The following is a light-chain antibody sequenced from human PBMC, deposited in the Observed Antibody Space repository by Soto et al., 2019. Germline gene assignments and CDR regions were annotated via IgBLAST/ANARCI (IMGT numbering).Light chain of an antibody. J-gene: IGLJ1*01. CDR1: SSDVGGYNY. Sequence: QSALTQPPSASGSPGQSVTISCTGTSSDVGGYNYVSWYQQHPGKVPKLLIYEVSKRPSGVPDRFSGSKSGNTASLTVSGLQVEDEADYYCSSYAGSNNLGVFGTGTKVTVL. V-gene: IGLV2-8*01. CDR3: SSYAGSNNLGV. CDR2: EVS.